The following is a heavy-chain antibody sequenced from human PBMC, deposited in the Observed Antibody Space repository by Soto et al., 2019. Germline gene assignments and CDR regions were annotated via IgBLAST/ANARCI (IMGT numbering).Heavy chain of an antibody. CDR2: IILSSGNI. CDR3: IKEIEAGGAGC. Sequence: EVQLVESGGGLVQPGRSLRLSCAASGFTSDDHGMHWVRQAPGKGLEWVAGIILSSGNIDYADSVKGRFTISRDNAKNSLYLQMNILRPEDRALYYCIKEIEAGGAGCWGQGTLVTVSS. J-gene: IGHJ4*02. CDR1: GFTSDDHG. D-gene: IGHD3-16*01. V-gene: IGHV3-9*02.